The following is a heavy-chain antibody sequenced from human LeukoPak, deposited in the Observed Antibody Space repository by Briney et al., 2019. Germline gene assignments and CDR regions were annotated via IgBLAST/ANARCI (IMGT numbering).Heavy chain of an antibody. CDR3: ASMSLKRGYDS. V-gene: IGHV3-11*04. D-gene: IGHD5-12*01. J-gene: IGHJ5*02. CDR1: GFTFTNHY. CDR2: ISSSSSTI. Sequence: GGSLRLSCEASGFTFTNHYMSWVRQAPGKGLEWVSYISSSSSTIYYADSVKGRFTISRDNAKNSLYLQMNSLRAEDTAVYYCASMSLKRGYDSWGQGTLVTVSS.